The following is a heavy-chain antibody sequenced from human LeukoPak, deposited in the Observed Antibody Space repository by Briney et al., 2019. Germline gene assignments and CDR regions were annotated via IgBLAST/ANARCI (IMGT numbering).Heavy chain of an antibody. CDR1: GHTFTGYY. J-gene: IGHJ6*03. V-gene: IGHV1-2*02. CDR2: INPNSGGT. Sequence: ASVKVSCKASGHTFTGYYMHWVRQAPGQGLEWMGWINPNSGGTNYAQKFQGRVTMTRDTSISTAYMELSRLRSDDTAVYYCARDGDPTAAAAPALYYYYYYMDVWGKGTTVTVSS. CDR3: ARDGDPTAAAAPALYYYYYYMDV. D-gene: IGHD6-13*01.